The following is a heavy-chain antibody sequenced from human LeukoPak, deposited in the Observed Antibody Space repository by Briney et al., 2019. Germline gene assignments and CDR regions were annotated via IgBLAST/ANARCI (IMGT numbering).Heavy chain of an antibody. CDR1: GFTFSSYE. CDR3: ARESSWYRPYYFDY. Sequence: GGSLRLSCAASGFTFSSYEMNWVRQAPGKGLEGVSYISSSGSTIYYADSVKGRFTISRDNAKNSLYLQMNSLRAEDTAVYYCARESSWYRPYYFDYWGQGTLVTVSS. D-gene: IGHD6-13*01. V-gene: IGHV3-48*03. CDR2: ISSSGSTI. J-gene: IGHJ4*02.